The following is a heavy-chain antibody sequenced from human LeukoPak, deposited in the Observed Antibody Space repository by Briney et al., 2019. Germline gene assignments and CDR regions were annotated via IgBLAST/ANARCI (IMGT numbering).Heavy chain of an antibody. CDR3: ATDSGDPHLPATAIPNYFDY. CDR2: IIPIFGTA. V-gene: IGHV1-69*05. J-gene: IGHJ4*02. Sequence: ASVKVSCKASGGTFSSYAISWVRQAPGQGLEWMGRIIPIFGTANYAQKFQGRVTITTDESTSTAYMELSSLRSEDTAVYYCATDSGDPHLPATAIPNYFDYWGQGTLVTVSS. CDR1: GGTFSSYA. D-gene: IGHD2-21*02.